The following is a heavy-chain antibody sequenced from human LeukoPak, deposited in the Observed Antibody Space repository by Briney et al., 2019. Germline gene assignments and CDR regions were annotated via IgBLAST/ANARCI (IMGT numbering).Heavy chain of an antibody. D-gene: IGHD2-15*01. CDR2: ISYDGSNK. V-gene: IGHV3-30*04. J-gene: IGHJ4*02. CDR3: ARVNVLPDY. CDR1: GFTFSSYA. Sequence: GGSLRLSCAASGFTFSSYAMHWVRQAPGKGLEWVAVISYDGSNKYYADSVKGRFTISRDNSKNTLYLQMNSLRAEDTAVYYCARVNVLPDYWGQGTLVTVSS.